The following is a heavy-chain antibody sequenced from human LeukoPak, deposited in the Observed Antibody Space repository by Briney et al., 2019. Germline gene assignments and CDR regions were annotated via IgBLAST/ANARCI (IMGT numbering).Heavy chain of an antibody. CDR1: GFTFTSYD. CDR2: MNPNSGNT. J-gene: IGHJ5*02. Sequence: GASVKVSCKASGFTFTSYDINWVRQSTGQGLEWMGWMNPNSGNTGYAQKFQGRVTMTRNTSISTAYMELSSLRSEDTAVYYCARGVRCSGGSCYSRAGNWLDPWGQGTLVTVSS. CDR3: ARGVRCSGGSCYSRAGNWLDP. V-gene: IGHV1-8*01. D-gene: IGHD2-15*01.